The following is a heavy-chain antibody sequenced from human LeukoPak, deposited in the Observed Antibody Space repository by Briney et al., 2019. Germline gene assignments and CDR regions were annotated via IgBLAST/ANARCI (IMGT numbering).Heavy chain of an antibody. D-gene: IGHD6-13*01. CDR2: IKQDGSEK. CDR1: GFTFSSYW. Sequence: GGSLRLSCAASGFTFSSYWMSWVRQAPGKGLEWVANIKQDGSEKYYVDSVKGRFTISRDNAKNSLYLQMNSLRAEDTAVYYCATDRGSSPFDYWGQGTLVTVSS. CDR3: ATDRGSSPFDY. V-gene: IGHV3-7*01. J-gene: IGHJ4*02.